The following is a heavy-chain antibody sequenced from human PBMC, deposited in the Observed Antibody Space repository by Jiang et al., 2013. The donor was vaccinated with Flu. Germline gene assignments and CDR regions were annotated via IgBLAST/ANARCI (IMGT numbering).Heavy chain of an antibody. V-gene: IGHV3-48*02. CDR2: ISSNSGTI. CDR3: ARVRFCSGGSCYVLFDF. CDR1: GFTFSTYS. Sequence: VQLVESGGGLVQPGGSLRLSCAASGFTFSTYSMNWVRQAPGKGLEWVSYISSNSGTIYYADSVKGRFTISRDNAKNSLYLQMNSLRDEDTAVYFCARVRFCSGGSCYVLFDFWGQGTLVTVSS. J-gene: IGHJ4*02. D-gene: IGHD2-15*01.